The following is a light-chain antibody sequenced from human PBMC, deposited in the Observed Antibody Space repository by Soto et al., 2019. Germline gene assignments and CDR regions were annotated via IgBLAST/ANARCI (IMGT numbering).Light chain of an antibody. J-gene: IGLJ1*01. CDR3: CSYTRSGTLI. CDR1: GSDIGDYNY. V-gene: IGLV2-14*01. Sequence: QSVLTQPASVSGSPGQSITISCVGTGSDIGDYNYVSWYQQHPGKVPKVIIYDVSNRPSGVSYRFSGTQSGNTASLTVSGLQAEDEADYYCCSYTRSGTLIFGTGTKVTVL. CDR2: DVS.